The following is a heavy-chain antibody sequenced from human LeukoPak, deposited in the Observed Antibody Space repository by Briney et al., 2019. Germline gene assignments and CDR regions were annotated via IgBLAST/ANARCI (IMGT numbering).Heavy chain of an antibody. CDR3: ARGRSVTILRGVAISDGFDI. Sequence: PGGSLRLSCAASGFTFSTYSMNWVRQAPGKGLEWVSSIATSSDYIYYAGSLKGRFTISRDNAKNSLYLHMNSLRPDDTAVYYCARGRSVTILRGVAISDGFDIWGQGTKVTVS. CDR1: GFTFSTYS. D-gene: IGHD3-10*01. V-gene: IGHV3-21*06. J-gene: IGHJ3*02. CDR2: IATSSDYI.